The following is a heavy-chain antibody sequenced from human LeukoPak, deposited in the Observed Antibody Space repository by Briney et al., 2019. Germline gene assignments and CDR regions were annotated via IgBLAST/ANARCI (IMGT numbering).Heavy chain of an antibody. CDR1: GYTFTGYY. V-gene: IGHV1-2*02. CDR3: ARGAEFDY. J-gene: IGHJ4*02. Sequence: ASVKVSCTASGYTFTGYYIHWVRQAPGQGLQWMGWINPNSGGTNFAQKFQGRVTMTRDTSISTAYMELSSLTSDDTAVYYCARGAEFDYWGQGTLVTVSS. CDR2: INPNSGGT.